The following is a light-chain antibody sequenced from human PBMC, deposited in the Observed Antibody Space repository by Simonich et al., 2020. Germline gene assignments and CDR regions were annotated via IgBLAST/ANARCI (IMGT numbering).Light chain of an antibody. Sequence: QSVLTQPPSASGTPGQRVTIPCSGSSSNIGSNYVYWYQQHPGTAPKLLLYRNNQRPSGVPDRFSGSKSGTSASLAISGLRSEDEADYYCAAWDDSLSGRVFGGGTKLTVL. CDR3: AAWDDSLSGRV. J-gene: IGLJ3*02. CDR1: SSNIGSNY. V-gene: IGLV1-47*01. CDR2: RNN.